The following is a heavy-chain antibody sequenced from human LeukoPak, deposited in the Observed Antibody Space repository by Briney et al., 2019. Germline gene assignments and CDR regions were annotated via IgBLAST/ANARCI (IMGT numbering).Heavy chain of an antibody. V-gene: IGHV1-69*06. Sequence: SVKVSCKASEGTFSSYAISWVRQAPGQGLEWMGGIIPIFGTANYAQKFQGRVTITADKSTSTAYMELSSLRSEDTAVYYCARRSGGGYCSGGSCYSYYYYGMDVWGKGTTVTVSS. CDR2: IIPIFGTA. CDR3: ARRSGGGYCSGGSCYSYYYYGMDV. J-gene: IGHJ6*04. D-gene: IGHD2-15*01. CDR1: EGTFSSYA.